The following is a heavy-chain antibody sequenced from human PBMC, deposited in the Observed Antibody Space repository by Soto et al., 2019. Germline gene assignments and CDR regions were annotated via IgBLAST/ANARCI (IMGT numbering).Heavy chain of an antibody. CDR3: ARVIYNWKIFDY. CDR1: GFTFSSYW. J-gene: IGHJ4*02. V-gene: IGHV3-74*01. D-gene: IGHD1-20*01. Sequence: GGSLRLSCAASGFTFSSYWMHLVRQAPGKGLVWVSRINSDGSSTSYADSVKGRFTISRDNAKNTLYLQTNSLRAEDTAVYYCARVIYNWKIFDYWGRGTLVTVSS. CDR2: INSDGSST.